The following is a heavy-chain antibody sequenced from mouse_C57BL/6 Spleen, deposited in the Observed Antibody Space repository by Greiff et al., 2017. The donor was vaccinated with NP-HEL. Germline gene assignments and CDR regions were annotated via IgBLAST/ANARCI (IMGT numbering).Heavy chain of an antibody. CDR2: IDPSDSYT. Sequence: QVQLQQPGAELVKPGASVKLSCKASGYTFTSYWMQWVKQRPGQGLEWIGEIDPSDSYTNYNQKFKGKATLTVDTSSSTAYMQLSSLTSEDSAVYYCAKGDYYGSSGAMDYWGQGTSVTVSS. D-gene: IGHD1-1*01. V-gene: IGHV1-50*01. CDR3: AKGDYYGSSGAMDY. J-gene: IGHJ4*01. CDR1: GYTFTSYW.